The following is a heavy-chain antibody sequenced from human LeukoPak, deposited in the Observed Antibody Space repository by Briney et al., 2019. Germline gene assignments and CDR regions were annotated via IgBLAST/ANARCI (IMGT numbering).Heavy chain of an antibody. D-gene: IGHD1-26*01. J-gene: IGHJ4*02. CDR1: GFIFSTHW. Sequence: PGGSLRLSCAASGFIFSTHWMIWVRQAPGKGLEWVANIKQDGSEKYYVDSVKGRFLISRDNAKNSLYLQMNSLRVEDTAVYYCANALGAHYFDSWGQGTLVTVSS. V-gene: IGHV3-7*05. CDR3: ANALGAHYFDS. CDR2: IKQDGSEK.